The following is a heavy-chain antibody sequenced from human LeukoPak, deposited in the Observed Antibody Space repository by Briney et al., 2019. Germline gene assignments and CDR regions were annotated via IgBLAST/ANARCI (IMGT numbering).Heavy chain of an antibody. J-gene: IGHJ3*02. V-gene: IGHV3-13*01. CDR1: GFTFGDYD. Sequence: PGGSLRLSCAASGFTFGDYDMHWVRQPTGKGLEWVSAIRSIGDRFYSGSVKGRFTISRENANNTLYLQMNSLRVGDTAAYYCARVYSSGWYANAFDIWGQGTMVIVSS. D-gene: IGHD6-19*01. CDR2: IRSIGDR. CDR3: ARVYSSGWYANAFDI.